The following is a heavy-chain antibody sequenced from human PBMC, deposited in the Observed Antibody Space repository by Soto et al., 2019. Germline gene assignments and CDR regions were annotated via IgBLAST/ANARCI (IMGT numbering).Heavy chain of an antibody. CDR3: ARGDITYYYGSGTLYYYFGMDV. CDR2: INHSGST. V-gene: IGHV4-34*01. Sequence: SETLSLTCAVYGGSFSGYYWSWIRRPPGKGLEWIGEINHSGSTNYNPSLKSRVTISVDTSKNQFSLKPSSVTAADTAVYYCARGDITYYYGSGTLYYYFGMDVWGQGTTVT. D-gene: IGHD3-10*01. J-gene: IGHJ6*02. CDR1: GGSFSGYY.